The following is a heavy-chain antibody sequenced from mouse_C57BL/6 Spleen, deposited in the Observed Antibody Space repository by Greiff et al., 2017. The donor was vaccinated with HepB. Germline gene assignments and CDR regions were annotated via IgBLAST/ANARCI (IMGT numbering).Heavy chain of an antibody. CDR2: IDPSDSYT. CDR3: ARKGLGSFWYFDV. Sequence: QVQLQQPGAELVMPGASVKLSCKASGYTFTSYWMHWVKQRPGQGLEWIGEIDPSDSYTNYNQKFKGKSTLTVDKSSSTGYMQLSSLTSEDSAVYYCARKGLGSFWYFDVWGTGTTVTVSS. CDR1: GYTFTSYW. D-gene: IGHD1-1*01. J-gene: IGHJ1*03. V-gene: IGHV1-69*01.